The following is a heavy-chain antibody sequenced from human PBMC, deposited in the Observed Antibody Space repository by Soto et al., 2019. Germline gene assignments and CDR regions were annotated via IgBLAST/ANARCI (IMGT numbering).Heavy chain of an antibody. J-gene: IGHJ4*02. Sequence: GGSLRLSCAASGFTFRNYNMNWVRQAPGKGLDWVSSISSSMISIYYSDSVKGRFTISRDNARNFLYLHMTSLTAEDTAVYYCVRVYDVLTGGFDFWGQGTLVTVPQ. CDR3: VRVYDVLTGGFDF. V-gene: IGHV3-21*03. D-gene: IGHD3-9*01. CDR1: GFTFRNYN. CDR2: ISSSMISI.